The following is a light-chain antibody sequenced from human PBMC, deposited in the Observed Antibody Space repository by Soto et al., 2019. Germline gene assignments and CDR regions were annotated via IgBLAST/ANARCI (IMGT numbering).Light chain of an antibody. V-gene: IGKV3-20*01. CDR2: GAS. CDR3: QQYGSSSYT. Sequence: EIVLTQSPATLSLSPGERATLSCRASQSVSSYLDWFQQKPGQAPRLLIYGASSRATGIPDRFSGSGSGTDFTLTISRLEPEDFAVYYCQQYGSSSYTFGQGTKLEIK. CDR1: QSVSSY. J-gene: IGKJ2*01.